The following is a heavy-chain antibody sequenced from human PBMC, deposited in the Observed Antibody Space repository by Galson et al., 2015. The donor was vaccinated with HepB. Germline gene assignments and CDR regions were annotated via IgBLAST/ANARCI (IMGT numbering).Heavy chain of an antibody. CDR3: ARDHWAFDI. CDR1: GFTFSRYG. V-gene: IGHV3-33*01. CDR2: IWSEGSHK. J-gene: IGHJ3*02. Sequence: SLRLSCAASGFTFSRYGMHGVRQAPGKGLEWVAGIWSEGSHKYYADSVKGRFTISRDNSKNTLYLQMNSLRAEDTAVYYCARDHWAFDIWGQGTMVTVSS.